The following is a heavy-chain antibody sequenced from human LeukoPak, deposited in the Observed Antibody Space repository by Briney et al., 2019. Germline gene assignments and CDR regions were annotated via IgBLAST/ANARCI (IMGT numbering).Heavy chain of an antibody. J-gene: IGHJ4*02. CDR2: IWFDGSNK. V-gene: IGHV3-33*01. CDR1: GFTFSDYG. CDR3: ARDLGITADGNYFDY. Sequence: GGSLRLSCAASGFTFSDYGMHWVRQAPRKGLEWVAVIWFDGSNKYYADSVEGRFTVSRDNSKYTVNLQMNSLRAEDTAVYYCARDLGITADGNYFDYWGQGTQVTVSS. D-gene: IGHD6-13*01.